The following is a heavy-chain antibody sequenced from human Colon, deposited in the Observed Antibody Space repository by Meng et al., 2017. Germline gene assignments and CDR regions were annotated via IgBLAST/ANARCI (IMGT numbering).Heavy chain of an antibody. CDR1: GGSISSSRYY. D-gene: IGHD2-2*01. CDR2: IFFSGAT. V-gene: IGHV4-39*07. J-gene: IGHJ3*02. CDR3: AAVDRDSDAFDI. Sequence: QVRLEGSGSGLVRPSETLSLPCTVSGGSISSSRYYWGWIRQPPGKGLEWIGNIFFSGATYYNPSLKSRVTISVDTSQNQFSLRLPSVTAADTAVFYCAAVDRDSDAFDIWGQGTLVTVSS.